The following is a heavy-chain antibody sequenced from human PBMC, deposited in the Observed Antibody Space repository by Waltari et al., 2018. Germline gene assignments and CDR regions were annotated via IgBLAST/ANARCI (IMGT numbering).Heavy chain of an antibody. CDR1: GGSISRGGYY. CDR2: IYHSGST. Sequence: QVQLQESGPGLVKPSQTLSLTCTVPGGSISRGGYYWSSIRQHPGKGLEWIGYIYHSGSTYYNPSLKSRVTISVDRSKNQFSLKLSSVTAADTAVYYCARGCYGDYLNWFDPWGQGTLVTVSS. J-gene: IGHJ5*02. V-gene: IGHV4-31*03. D-gene: IGHD4-17*01. CDR3: ARGCYGDYLNWFDP.